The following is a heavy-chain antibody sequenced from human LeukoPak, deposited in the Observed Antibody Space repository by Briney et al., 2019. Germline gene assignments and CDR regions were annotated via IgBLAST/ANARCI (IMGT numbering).Heavy chain of an antibody. D-gene: IGHD4-11*01. CDR3: AREPYSDAFDI. CDR2: IYYSGST. J-gene: IGHJ3*02. CDR1: GGSISSGGYY. Sequence: PSQTLSLTCAVSGGSISSGGYYWSWIRQPPGKGLEWIGYIYYSGSTNYNPSLKSRVTISVDTSKNQFSLKLSSVTAADTAVYYCAREPYSDAFDIWGQGTMVTVSS. V-gene: IGHV4-61*08.